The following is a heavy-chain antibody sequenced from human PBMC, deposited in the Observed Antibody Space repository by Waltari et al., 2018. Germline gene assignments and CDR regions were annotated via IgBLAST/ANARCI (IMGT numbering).Heavy chain of an antibody. CDR2: ISGSGGST. CDR3: ARDQDWAFDY. CDR1: GFTFSSYA. Sequence: EVQLVESGGGLVQPGGSLRLSCAASGFTFSSYAMSWVRQAPGKGLEWVSAISGSGGSTYYADSVKGRITISRDNAQNSLYLIINSLTDEDTAVYYCARDQDWAFDYWGRGTLVTVSS. D-gene: IGHD2-21*01. V-gene: IGHV3-23*04. J-gene: IGHJ4*02.